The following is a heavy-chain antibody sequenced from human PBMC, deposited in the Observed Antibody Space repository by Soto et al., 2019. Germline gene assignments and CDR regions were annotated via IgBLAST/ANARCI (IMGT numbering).Heavy chain of an antibody. V-gene: IGHV4-30-4*01. D-gene: IGHD3-3*02. CDR3: ARALYISFPRYYYYGMDV. CDR1: GGSISSGDYY. CDR2: IYYSGST. Sequence: QVQLQESGPGLVKPSQTLSLTCTVSGGSISSGDYYWSWIRQPPGKGLEWIGYIYYSGSTSYNPSLKSRVTISVDTSMNQYSLKLSSVTAADTAVYYCARALYISFPRYYYYGMDVWGQGTTVTVSS. J-gene: IGHJ6*02.